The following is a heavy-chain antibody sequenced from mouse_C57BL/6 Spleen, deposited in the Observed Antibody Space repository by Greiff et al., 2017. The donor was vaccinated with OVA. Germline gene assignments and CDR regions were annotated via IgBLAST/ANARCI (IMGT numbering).Heavy chain of an antibody. V-gene: IGHV1-78*01. D-gene: IGHD2-3*01. Sequence: VKLQESDAELVKPGASVKISCKVSGYTFTDHTIHWMKQRPEQGLEWIGYIYPRDGSTKYNEKFKGKATLTADKSSSTAYMQLNSLTSEDSAVYFCARGGDGYYPYYFDYWGQGTTLTVSS. J-gene: IGHJ2*01. CDR2: IYPRDGST. CDR1: GYTFTDHT. CDR3: ARGGDGYYPYYFDY.